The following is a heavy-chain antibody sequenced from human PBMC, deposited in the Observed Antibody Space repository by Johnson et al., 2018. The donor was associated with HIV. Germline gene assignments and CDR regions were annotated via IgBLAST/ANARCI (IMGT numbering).Heavy chain of an antibody. D-gene: IGHD3-3*01. V-gene: IGHV3-13*01. Sequence: EVQLVESGGGVVQPGRSLRLSCAASGFTFSSYDMHWVRQATGKGLEWVSAIGTAGDTYYPGSVKGRFTISRENAKNSLYLQMNSLRAEDTAVYYCASRQYFSSFDIWGQGTMVTVSS. J-gene: IGHJ3*02. CDR3: ASRQYFSSFDI. CDR2: IGTAGDT. CDR1: GFTFSSYD.